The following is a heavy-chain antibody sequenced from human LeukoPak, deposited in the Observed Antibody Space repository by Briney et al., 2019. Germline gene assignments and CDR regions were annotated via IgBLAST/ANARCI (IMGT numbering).Heavy chain of an antibody. V-gene: IGHV4-34*01. CDR1: GGSFSGYY. J-gene: IGHJ5*02. CDR3: AREVGWFDP. CDR2: INHSGST. Sequence: PSETLSLTCAVYGGSFSGYYWSWIRQPPGKGLEWIGEINHSGSTNYNPSLKSRVTISVDTSKNQFSLKLSSVTAADTAVYYCAREVGWFDPWGQGTLVTVSS.